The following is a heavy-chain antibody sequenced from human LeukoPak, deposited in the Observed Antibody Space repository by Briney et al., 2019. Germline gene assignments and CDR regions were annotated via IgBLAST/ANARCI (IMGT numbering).Heavy chain of an antibody. Sequence: SVKVSCKASGGTFSSYAISWVRQAPGQGLEWMGGIIPIFGTANYAQKFQGRVTITADESTSTAYMELSSLRSEDTAVYYCARGFLGYCSSTSCSAFDYWGQGTLVTVSS. CDR3: ARGFLGYCSSTSCSAFDY. V-gene: IGHV1-69*13. J-gene: IGHJ4*02. CDR2: IIPIFGTA. D-gene: IGHD2-2*01. CDR1: GGTFSSYA.